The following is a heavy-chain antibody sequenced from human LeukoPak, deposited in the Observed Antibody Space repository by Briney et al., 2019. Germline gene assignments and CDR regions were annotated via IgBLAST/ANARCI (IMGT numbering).Heavy chain of an antibody. J-gene: IGHJ4*02. Sequence: GGSLRLSCAASGFTFSDHYMDWVRQAPGKGLEWVGRITKKADSYTTEYAASVKGRFTISRDDSQSSLYLQMNSLKTEDTAVFYCTRAYDNFYFDYWGQGVLVTVSS. D-gene: IGHD3-9*01. CDR3: TRAYDNFYFDY. CDR1: GFTFSDHY. CDR2: ITKKADSYTT. V-gene: IGHV3-72*01.